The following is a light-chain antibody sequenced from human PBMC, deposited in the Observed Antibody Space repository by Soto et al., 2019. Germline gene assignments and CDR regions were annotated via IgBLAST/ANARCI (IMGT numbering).Light chain of an antibody. V-gene: IGLV2-23*02. CDR3: CSYAGSATFT. J-gene: IGLJ2*01. CDR1: SSDVGTYDL. CDR2: ATN. Sequence: QSALTQPASVSGSPGQSITISCTGTSSDVGTYDLVSWYQHHPGAAPKLIIYATNKRPSGVSNRFSGSKSGNTASLTISGLQAEDEAKYYCCSYAGSATFTFGGGTKLTVL.